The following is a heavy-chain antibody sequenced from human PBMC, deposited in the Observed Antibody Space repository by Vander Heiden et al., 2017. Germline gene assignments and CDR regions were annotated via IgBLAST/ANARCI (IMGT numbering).Heavy chain of an antibody. CDR1: GFSLSNARMG. J-gene: IGHJ4*02. D-gene: IGHD5-12*01. CDR2: IFSNDEK. Sequence: QVTLKESGPVLVKPTETLTLTCTVSGFSLSNARMGVSWIRQPPGKALEWLAHIFSNDEKSYSTSLKSRLTISKDTSKSQVVLTMTNMDPVDTATYYCARILEPHAVWWPNYYFDYWGQGTLVTVSS. V-gene: IGHV2-26*01. CDR3: ARILEPHAVWWPNYYFDY.